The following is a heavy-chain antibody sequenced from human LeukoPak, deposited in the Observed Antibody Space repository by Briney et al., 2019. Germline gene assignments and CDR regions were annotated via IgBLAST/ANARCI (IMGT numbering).Heavy chain of an antibody. CDR3: ARDLSGYSDY. V-gene: IGHV3-74*01. J-gene: IGHJ4*02. CDR2: ISDHGSIT. Sequence: GGSLRLSCAASGFTLSSYWMHWARQAPGKGLVWVSRISDHGSITNYADSVKGRFTISRDTAKNTLYLEMNSLRAEDTAVYYCARDLSGYSDYWGQGTLVTVSS. D-gene: IGHD2-15*01. CDR1: GFTLSSYW.